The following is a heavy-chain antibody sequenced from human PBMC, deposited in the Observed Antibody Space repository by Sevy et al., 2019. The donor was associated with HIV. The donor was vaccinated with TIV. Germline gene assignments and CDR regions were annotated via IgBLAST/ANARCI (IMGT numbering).Heavy chain of an antibody. CDR2: IYYSGST. D-gene: IGHD3-22*01. CDR1: GGSISSYY. J-gene: IGHJ4*02. V-gene: IGHV4-59*01. CDR3: ARATYYDSSGWLYYFDY. Sequence: SETLSLTCTVSGGSISSYYWSWIRQPPGKGLEWIGYIYYSGSTNYNPSLKSRVTISVDTSKNQFSLKLSSVTAADTAVFYCARATYYDSSGWLYYFDYSGQGTLVTVSS.